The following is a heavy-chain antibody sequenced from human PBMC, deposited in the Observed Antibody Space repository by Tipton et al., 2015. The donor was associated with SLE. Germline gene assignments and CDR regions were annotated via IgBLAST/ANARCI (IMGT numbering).Heavy chain of an antibody. CDR2: IEQDGSEK. CDR1: GFSLINYW. V-gene: IGHV3-7*01. D-gene: IGHD7-27*01. CDR3: AREGLGTYFDY. J-gene: IGHJ4*02. Sequence: SLRLSCEASGFSLINYWMSWVRQVPGKGLEWVANIEQDGSEKNYVDSVKGRLTISRDNAKNSVFLHMNSLRGEDTAVYYCAREGLGTYFDYWGQGALVTVAS.